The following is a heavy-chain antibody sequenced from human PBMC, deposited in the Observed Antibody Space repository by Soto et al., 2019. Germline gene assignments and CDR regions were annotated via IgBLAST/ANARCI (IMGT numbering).Heavy chain of an antibody. CDR1: GYTFTGYY. D-gene: IGHD3-16*01. CDR2: INPNSGGT. CDR3: SRSQCLWDGAYDI. V-gene: IGHV1-2*04. Sequence: QVQLVQSGAEVKKPGASVKVSCKASGYTFTGYYMHWVRQAPGQGLEWMGWINPNSGGTNYAQKFQGWVTMTRDTSISTAYMELSRLRFDDTAVYYCSRSQCLWDGAYDIWGQGTMDTGS. J-gene: IGHJ3*02.